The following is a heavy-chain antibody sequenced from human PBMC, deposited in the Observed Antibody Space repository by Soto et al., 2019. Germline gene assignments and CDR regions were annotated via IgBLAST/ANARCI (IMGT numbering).Heavy chain of an antibody. Sequence: QVQLQESGPGLVKPSETLSLTCTVSGGSISSYYWSWIRQPPGKGLEWIGYIYYSGSTNYNPSLKSRVTISVDTSKNQFSLKLSSVTAADTAVYYCARDDSGSYGAGYYYYGMDVWGQGTTVTVSS. CDR2: IYYSGST. D-gene: IGHD1-26*01. CDR1: GGSISSYY. CDR3: ARDDSGSYGAGYYYYGMDV. J-gene: IGHJ6*02. V-gene: IGHV4-59*01.